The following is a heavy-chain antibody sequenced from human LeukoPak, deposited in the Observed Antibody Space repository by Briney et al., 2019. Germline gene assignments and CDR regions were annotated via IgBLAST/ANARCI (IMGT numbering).Heavy chain of an antibody. CDR1: GGSISSYY. J-gene: IGHJ5*02. Sequence: PSQTLSLTCTVSGGSISSYYWSWIRQPPGKGLEWIGYIYYSGSTNYNPSLKSRVTISVDTSKNQFSLKLSSVTAADTAVYYCARDPGSNYPYNWFDHWGQGTLVTVSS. CDR2: IYYSGST. D-gene: IGHD4-11*01. V-gene: IGHV4-59*01. CDR3: ARDPGSNYPYNWFDH.